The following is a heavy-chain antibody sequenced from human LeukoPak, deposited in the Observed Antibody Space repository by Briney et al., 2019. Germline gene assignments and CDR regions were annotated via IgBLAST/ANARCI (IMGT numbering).Heavy chain of an antibody. V-gene: IGHV1-2*02. J-gene: IGHJ4*02. CDR3: ARVDSSNWYEYRGYFDY. CDR1: GYTFTSYD. D-gene: IGHD6-13*01. Sequence: ASVKVSCKASGYTFTSYDINWVRQAPGQGLEWMGWINPNSGATNFAQKFQGRVTMTRYTSITTAYMELSSLRSDDTAVYYCARVDSSNWYEYRGYFDYWGQGTLVTVSS. CDR2: INPNSGAT.